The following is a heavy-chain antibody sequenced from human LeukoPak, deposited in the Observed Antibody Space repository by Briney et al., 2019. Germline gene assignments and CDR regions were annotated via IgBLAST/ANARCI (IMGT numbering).Heavy chain of an antibody. CDR3: ARESSQYFFDY. V-gene: IGHV4-34*01. J-gene: IGHJ4*02. Sequence: SETLSLTCAVYGGSFSGYYWSWIRQPPGKGLEWIGEINHSGSTNYNPSLKSRVTISVDTSKNQFSLKLSSVTAADTAVYYCARESSQYFFDYWGQGTLVTVSS. CDR2: INHSGST. CDR1: GGSFSGYY.